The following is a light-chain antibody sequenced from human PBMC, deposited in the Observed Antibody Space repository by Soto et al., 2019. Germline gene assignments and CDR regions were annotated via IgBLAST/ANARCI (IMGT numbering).Light chain of an antibody. V-gene: IGKV3-20*01. CDR1: ESVSSSY. CDR3: QHYGSSQGLFT. J-gene: IGKJ3*01. Sequence: EIVLTQSPGTLSLSPGERATLSCRANESVSSSYLTWYQQKPGQAPRLLIYGASSRVTCIPDRFSGSGSGKDFTLIISRLEPEDFAVYYCQHYGSSQGLFTFGPGTKVDIK. CDR2: GAS.